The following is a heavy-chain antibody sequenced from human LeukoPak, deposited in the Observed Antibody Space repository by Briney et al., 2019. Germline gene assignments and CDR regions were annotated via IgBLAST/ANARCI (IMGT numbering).Heavy chain of an antibody. D-gene: IGHD2-2*01. J-gene: IGHJ4*02. CDR2: IHYSGST. Sequence: KPSETLSLTCTVSGGSISSSTYYWGWIRQPPGKGLEWIGSIHYSGSTNYNPSLKSRVTISVDTSNNQFSLKLSSVTAADTALYYCARGQYLVYWGQGTLVTVSS. CDR3: ARGQYLVY. CDR1: GGSISSSTYY. V-gene: IGHV4-39*01.